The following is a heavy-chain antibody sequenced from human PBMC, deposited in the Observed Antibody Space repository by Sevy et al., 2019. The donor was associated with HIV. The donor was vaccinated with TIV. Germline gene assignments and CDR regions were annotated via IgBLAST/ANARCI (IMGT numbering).Heavy chain of an antibody. CDR1: GVSISSSGYY. D-gene: IGHD4-17*01. V-gene: IGHV4-39*01. CDR2: RYYSGST. J-gene: IGHJ5*02. Sequence: SETLSLTCTVSGVSISSSGYYWGWIRQPPGMGLEWLGSRYYSGSTYDNPSPNSRVTISVYTSKNQFSLKMNSVTAAATAVYYCARHPYGDYVGYFDPWGQGTLVTVSS. CDR3: ARHPYGDYVGYFDP.